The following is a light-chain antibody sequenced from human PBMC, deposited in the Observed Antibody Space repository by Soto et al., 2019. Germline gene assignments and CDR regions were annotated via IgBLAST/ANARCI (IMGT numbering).Light chain of an antibody. J-gene: IGKJ1*01. Sequence: DIQMTQSHSTLSASVGDRVTITCRASQSISTWLAWYKQQPGKAPKLLIYDASSLESGVPSRFSGSGSGTEFTLTIRSLKPEDFASYYCQQYNSYSTFGQGTKLEIK. CDR1: QSISTW. CDR2: DAS. CDR3: QQYNSYST. V-gene: IGKV1-5*01.